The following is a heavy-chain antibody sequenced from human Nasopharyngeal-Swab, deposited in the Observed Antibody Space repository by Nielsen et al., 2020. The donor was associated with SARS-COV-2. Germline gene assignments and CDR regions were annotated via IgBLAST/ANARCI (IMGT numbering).Heavy chain of an antibody. V-gene: IGHV4-34*01. CDR2: INHSGST. D-gene: IGHD2-21*01. Sequence: WIRQPPGKGLEWIGEINHSGSTNYNPSLKSRVTISVDTSKNQFSLKLSSVTAADTAVYYCARAGDIRYYYYGMDVWGQGTTVTDSS. CDR3: ARAGDIRYYYYGMDV. J-gene: IGHJ6*02.